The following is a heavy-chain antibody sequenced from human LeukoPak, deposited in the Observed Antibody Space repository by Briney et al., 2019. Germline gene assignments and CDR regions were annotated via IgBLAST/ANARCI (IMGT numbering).Heavy chain of an antibody. V-gene: IGHV4-59*01. D-gene: IGHD7-27*01. J-gene: IGHJ3*02. CDR3: ARDPNWGDAFDI. CDR2: IYYSGST. Sequence: PSETLSLTCTASGGSISSYYWSWIRQPPGKGLEWIGYIYYSGSTNYNPSLKSRVTISVDTSKNQFSLKLSSVTAADTAVYYCARDPNWGDAFDIWGQGTMVTVSS. CDR1: GGSISSYY.